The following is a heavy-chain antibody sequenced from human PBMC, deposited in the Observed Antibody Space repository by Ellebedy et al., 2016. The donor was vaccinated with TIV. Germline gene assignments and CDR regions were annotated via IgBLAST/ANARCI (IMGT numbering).Heavy chain of an antibody. CDR2: ISHGGSNK. D-gene: IGHD2-21*02. CDR3: AKDRVTHNYYYYGMDV. Sequence: GESLKISCAASGFTFSSYAMHWVRQAPGKGLEWVAVISHGGSNKYAGSVKGRFTISRDNSKNTLYLQMNSLRPEDTAMYYCAKDRVTHNYYYYGMDVWGQGTTVTVSS. CDR1: GFTFSSYA. J-gene: IGHJ6*02. V-gene: IGHV3-30*18.